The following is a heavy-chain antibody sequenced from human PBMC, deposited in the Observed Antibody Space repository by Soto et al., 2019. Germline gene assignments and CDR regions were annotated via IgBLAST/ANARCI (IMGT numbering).Heavy chain of an antibody. Sequence: PGGSLRLSCAASRFTFSDYYMYWVRQAPGKGLEWLSYISPGDSYIEYADSVKGRFTISRDDVQNSLFLEMNSLRAEDTAVYYCARGDYQASYYYYALDVWGQGTTVTVYS. CDR1: RFTFSDYY. CDR3: ARGDYQASYYYYALDV. V-gene: IGHV3-11*06. D-gene: IGHD4-17*01. J-gene: IGHJ6*02. CDR2: ISPGDSYI.